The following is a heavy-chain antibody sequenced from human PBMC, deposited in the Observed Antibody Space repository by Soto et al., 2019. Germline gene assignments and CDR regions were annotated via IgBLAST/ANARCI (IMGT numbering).Heavy chain of an antibody. CDR2: ISGTGGST. D-gene: IGHD3-9*01. CDR3: AKGTLRFFDWLGPEDYYYYGMDV. J-gene: IGHJ6*02. CDR1: GFTFSNYV. Sequence: PGGSLRLSCAASGFTFSNYVLSWVRQAPGKGLEWVSAISGTGGSTYYADSVKGRFTISRDNSKNTLYLQMNSLRVEDTAVYYCAKGTLRFFDWLGPEDYYYYGMDVWGQGTRVTVS. V-gene: IGHV3-23*01.